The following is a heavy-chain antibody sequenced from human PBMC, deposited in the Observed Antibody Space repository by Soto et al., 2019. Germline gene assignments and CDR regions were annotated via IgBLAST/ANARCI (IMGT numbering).Heavy chain of an antibody. CDR1: GYTFTTYV. CDR2: INGGNGNR. V-gene: IGHV1-3*01. D-gene: IGHD6-19*01. CDR3: ATIFTSTVAGTRDAFDI. J-gene: IGHJ3*02. Sequence: ASVKVSCKASGYTFTTYVIHWVRQAPGQRLEWMGWINGGNGNRKYSQKFQGRVTITRDTSTSTAYMELSRLRSEDTAVYYCATIFTSTVAGTRDAFDIWGQGTMVTVSS.